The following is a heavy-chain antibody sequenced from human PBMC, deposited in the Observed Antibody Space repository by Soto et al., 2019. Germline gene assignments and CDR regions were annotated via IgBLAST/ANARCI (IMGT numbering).Heavy chain of an antibody. Sequence: GASVKVSCKVSGYTLTELSMHWVRQAPGKGLEWMGGFDPEDGETIYAQKFQGRVTMTEDTSTDTAYMELSSLRSEDTAVYYCATEPLRGSVAGTLYYYGMDVWGKGTTVTVSS. J-gene: IGHJ6*04. CDR1: GYTLTELS. V-gene: IGHV1-24*01. CDR3: ATEPLRGSVAGTLYYYGMDV. D-gene: IGHD6-19*01. CDR2: FDPEDGET.